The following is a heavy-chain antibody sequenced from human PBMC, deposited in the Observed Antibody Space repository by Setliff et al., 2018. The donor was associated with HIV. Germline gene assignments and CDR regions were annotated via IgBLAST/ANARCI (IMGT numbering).Heavy chain of an antibody. CDR1: GGSISSGGYS. D-gene: IGHD5-12*01. CDR3: ARRSGYAEDY. CDR2: IFHSGGT. Sequence: SETLSLTCAVSGGSISSGGYSWTWIRQPPGKGLEWIAYIFHSGGTNYNPSLKSRVTISVDTSKNQFSLKLSSVTAADTAVYYCARRSGYAEDYWGQGTLVTVSS. J-gene: IGHJ4*02. V-gene: IGHV4-30-2*01.